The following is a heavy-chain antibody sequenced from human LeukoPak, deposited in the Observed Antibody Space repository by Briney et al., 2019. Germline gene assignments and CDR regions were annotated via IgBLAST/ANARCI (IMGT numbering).Heavy chain of an antibody. J-gene: IGHJ4*02. CDR3: AKGLSSSTWADFDY. CDR1: GFTFYSYA. V-gene: IGHV3-23*01. D-gene: IGHD6-13*01. CDR2: ISGSGDRT. Sequence: PGGSLRLSCVASGFTFYSYAMRWVRQAPGQGLEWVSSISGSGDRTYYTDSVKGRFTTSRDNSRNTVYLQMNSLRVEDTAIYYCAKGLSSSTWADFDYWGQGALVTVSS.